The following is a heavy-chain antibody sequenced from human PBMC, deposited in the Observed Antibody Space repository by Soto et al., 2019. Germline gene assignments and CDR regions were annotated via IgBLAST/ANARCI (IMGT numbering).Heavy chain of an antibody. CDR1: DGYITDGGFY. J-gene: IGHJ5*02. Sequence: QVQLQESGPGLVEPSQTLSLTCTVSDGYITDGGFYWSWIRQHPGKGLEWVGYIFHGGSTLGNPSLRSRLTLSADTSKNQLSLELYSVTAADTAVYYCARGGISGHWFDPWGQGTLVTVSS. CDR2: IFHGGST. V-gene: IGHV4-31*03. D-gene: IGHD3-3*02. CDR3: ARGGISGHWFDP.